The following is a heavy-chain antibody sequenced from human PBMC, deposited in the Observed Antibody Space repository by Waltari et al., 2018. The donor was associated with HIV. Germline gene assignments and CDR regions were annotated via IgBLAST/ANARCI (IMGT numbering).Heavy chain of an antibody. D-gene: IGHD3-10*01. CDR3: ARNTMVRGVIGY. CDR1: GGSISSGGYY. J-gene: IGHJ4*02. V-gene: IGHV4-31*03. Sequence: QVQLQESGPGLVKPSQTLSLTCTVSGGSISSGGYYWSWIRRHPGKGLEWIGYIYYSGSTSYNPSLKSRVTISVDTSKNQFSLKLSSVTAADTAVYYCARNTMVRGVIGYWGQGTLVTVSS. CDR2: IYYSGST.